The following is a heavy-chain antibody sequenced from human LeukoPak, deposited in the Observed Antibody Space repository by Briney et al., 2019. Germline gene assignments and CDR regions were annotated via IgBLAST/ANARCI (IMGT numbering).Heavy chain of an antibody. J-gene: IGHJ4*02. D-gene: IGHD6-19*01. V-gene: IGHV3-53*01. Sequence: GGSLRLSCAASGFTVSSNYMSWVRQAPGKGLEWVSVIYSGGSTYYADSVKGRFTISRDNSKNTLYLQMNSLRAEDTAVYYCARDHTVAGIVFDSWGQGALVTVSS. CDR2: IYSGGST. CDR1: GFTVSSNY. CDR3: ARDHTVAGIVFDS.